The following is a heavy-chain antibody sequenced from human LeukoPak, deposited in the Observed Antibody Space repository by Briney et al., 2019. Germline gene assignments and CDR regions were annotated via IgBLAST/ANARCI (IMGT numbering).Heavy chain of an antibody. CDR3: ATDSPETAAFDY. CDR1: GFSFSTYS. J-gene: IGHJ4*02. V-gene: IGHV3-48*04. D-gene: IGHD1-1*01. CDR2: IVGSSSTI. Sequence: GGSLRLCCAASGFSFSTYSMNWVRQAPGKGLEWVSYIVGSSSTIYYADSVKGRFTISRDNAKNSLYLQMDSLRAEDTAVYYCATDSPETAAFDYWGQGTLVTVSS.